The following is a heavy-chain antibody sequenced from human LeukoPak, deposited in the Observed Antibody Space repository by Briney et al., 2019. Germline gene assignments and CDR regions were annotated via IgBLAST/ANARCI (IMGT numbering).Heavy chain of an antibody. D-gene: IGHD2/OR15-2a*01. CDR2: ISGSGGST. J-gene: IGHJ4*02. CDR1: GFTFSSNA. CDR3: AKDLSVRKGSFDY. Sequence: PGGSLRLSCAASGFTFSSNAMSWVRQAPGKGLEWVSAISGSGGSTYYADSVKGRFTISRGNSMNTLYVQMSSLRAEDTAVYYCAKDLSVRKGSFDYWGQGTLVTVSS. V-gene: IGHV3-23*01.